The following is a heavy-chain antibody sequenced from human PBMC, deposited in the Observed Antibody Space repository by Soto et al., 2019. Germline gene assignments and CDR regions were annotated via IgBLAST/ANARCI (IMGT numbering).Heavy chain of an antibody. CDR2: IIPILGIA. J-gene: IGHJ1*01. CDR3: ARTRGGDCDDDAMHFQH. V-gene: IGHV1-69*02. Sequence: QVQLVQSGAEVKKPGSSVKVSCKASGGTFSSYTISWVRQAPGQGLEWMGRIIPILGIANYAQKFQGRVTSTADNTTSTADMELSRLRSEDTAVYYCARTRGGDCDDDAMHFQHWGEGTLVTGSS. D-gene: IGHD2-21*02. CDR1: GGTFSSYT.